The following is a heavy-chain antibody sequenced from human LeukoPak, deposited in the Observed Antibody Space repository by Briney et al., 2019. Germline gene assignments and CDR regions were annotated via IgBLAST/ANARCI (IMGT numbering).Heavy chain of an antibody. Sequence: GSLRLSCAASGFTFSSYSMNWVRQAPGKGLEWVSSISSSSSYIYYADSVKGRFTISRDNAKNSLYLQMNSLRAEDTAVYYCASLGCSSTSCYPLWGQGTLVTVSS. D-gene: IGHD2-2*01. J-gene: IGHJ4*02. V-gene: IGHV3-21*01. CDR3: ASLGCSSTSCYPL. CDR2: ISSSSSYI. CDR1: GFTFSSYS.